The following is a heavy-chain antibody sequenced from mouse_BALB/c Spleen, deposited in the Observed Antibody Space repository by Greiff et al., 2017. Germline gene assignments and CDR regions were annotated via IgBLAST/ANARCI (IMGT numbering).Heavy chain of an antibody. CDR3: ARDPGLLRSRYYAMDY. D-gene: IGHD2-3*01. CDR2: ISDGGSYT. CDR1: GFTFSDYY. V-gene: IGHV5-4*02. Sequence: EVMLVESGGGLVKPGGSLKLSCAASGFTFSDYYMYWVRQTPEKRLEWVATISDGGSYTYYPDSVKGRFTISRDNAKNNLYLQMSSLKSEDTAMYYCARDPGLLRSRYYAMDYWGQGTSVTVSS. J-gene: IGHJ4*01.